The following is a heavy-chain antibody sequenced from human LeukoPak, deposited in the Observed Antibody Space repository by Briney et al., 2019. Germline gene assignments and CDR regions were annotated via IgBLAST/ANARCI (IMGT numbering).Heavy chain of an antibody. CDR2: ISSSSSYI. Sequence: GGSLRLSCAASGFTFSSYSMNWVRQAPGKGLEWVSSISSSSSYIYYADSVKGRFTISRDNAKNSLYLQMNSLRAEDTAVYYCARDQRAPDSSSSWAFYYYCGMDVWGQGTTVTVSS. J-gene: IGHJ6*02. D-gene: IGHD6-13*01. V-gene: IGHV3-21*01. CDR1: GFTFSSYS. CDR3: ARDQRAPDSSSSWAFYYYCGMDV.